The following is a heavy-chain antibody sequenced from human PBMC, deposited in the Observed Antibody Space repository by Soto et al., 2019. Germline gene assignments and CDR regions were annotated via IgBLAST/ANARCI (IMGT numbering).Heavy chain of an antibody. D-gene: IGHD6-19*01. J-gene: IGHJ6*04. CDR3: AIVEAVAGIYNPHGLDA. V-gene: IGHV1-69*05. CDR1: GGTFSNYA. Sequence: QVQLVQSGAELKKPGSSVKVSCKASGGTFSNYAISWVRQAPGQGLEWMGGIVPIFGTTFYPRKFQDRADGIRGYFTTTAYLGLSSLSSEDTAIYYCAIVEAVAGIYNPHGLDAWGEGTAVSVSS. CDR2: IVPIFGTT.